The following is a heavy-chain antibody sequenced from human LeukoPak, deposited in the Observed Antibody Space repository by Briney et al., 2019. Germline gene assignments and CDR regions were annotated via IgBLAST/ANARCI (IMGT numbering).Heavy chain of an antibody. D-gene: IGHD4-23*01. V-gene: IGHV3-74*01. CDR1: GFTFSSYW. CDR3: ARDDYGGRGEFDY. CDR2: INSDGSTT. Sequence: GGSLRLSCAASGFTFSSYWMHWVRHAPGKGLVWVSRINSDGSTTSYADSVKGRFTISRDNAKNTLYLQMNSLRAEDTAVYYCARDDYGGRGEFDYWGQGTLVTVSS. J-gene: IGHJ4*02.